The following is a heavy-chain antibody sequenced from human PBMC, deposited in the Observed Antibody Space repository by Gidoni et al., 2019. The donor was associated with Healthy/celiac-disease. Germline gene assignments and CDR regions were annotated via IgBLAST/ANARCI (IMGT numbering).Heavy chain of an antibody. CDR2: SNHSERT. Sequence: VQLQQWSAGLLKPSETLSLTCAVYRGSFSGYYWSWIRKPPGKGLEWIGESNHSERTNYNPSLKSGVTIAVDTSKNQFARKLSEVTAADSGVYDCARGRIAARPSDYWGQGTLVTVSS. V-gene: IGHV4-34*01. CDR3: ARGRIAARPSDY. CDR1: RGSFSGYY. D-gene: IGHD6-6*01. J-gene: IGHJ4*02.